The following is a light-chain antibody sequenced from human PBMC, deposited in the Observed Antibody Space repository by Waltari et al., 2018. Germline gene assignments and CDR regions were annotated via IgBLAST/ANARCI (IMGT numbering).Light chain of an antibody. Sequence: QSALTQPASVSGSPGQSITISCTGTSSDIGGYSLVSWYQQHPGKAPKLIIYDVSERPSGISNRFSGSKSGNTASLAISGLQAEDEADYYCCSYTGSYTLAFGGGTNLIVL. V-gene: IGLV2-23*02. CDR1: SSDIGGYSL. CDR2: DVS. J-gene: IGLJ3*02. CDR3: CSYTGSYTLA.